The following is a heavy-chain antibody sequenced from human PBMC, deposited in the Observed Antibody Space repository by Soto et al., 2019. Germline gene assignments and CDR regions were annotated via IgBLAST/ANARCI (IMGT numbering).Heavy chain of an antibody. Sequence: QVQLVESGGGVVQPGRSLRLSCAASGLTFSSYGMHWVRQAPGKGLEWVAVIWYDGSNKYYADSVKGRFTISRDNSKNTLYLQMNSLRAEDTAVYYCARDAIVAAPTYAAGRPLDYWGQGTLVTVSS. CDR1: GLTFSSYG. D-gene: IGHD1-26*01. J-gene: IGHJ4*02. CDR2: IWYDGSNK. V-gene: IGHV3-33*01. CDR3: ARDAIVAAPTYAAGRPLDY.